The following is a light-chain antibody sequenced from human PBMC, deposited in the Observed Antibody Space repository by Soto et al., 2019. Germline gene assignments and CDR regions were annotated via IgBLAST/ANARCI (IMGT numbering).Light chain of an antibody. CDR1: QSLTTD. V-gene: IGKV3-11*01. CDR2: LAS. Sequence: LSPGERATLSCRASQSLTTDLAWYQQKPGQPPRLLIYLASNRASGVPDRFSGSGSGTDFTLKISRVEAEDFGVYYCIQTLQTPLTFGGGTKVDIK. CDR3: IQTLQTPLT. J-gene: IGKJ4*01.